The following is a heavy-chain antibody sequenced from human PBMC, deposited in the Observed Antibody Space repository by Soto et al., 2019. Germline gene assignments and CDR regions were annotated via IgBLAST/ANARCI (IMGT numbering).Heavy chain of an antibody. CDR3: ARSREFDY. CDR2: IFPSGTT. V-gene: IGHV4-30-2*01. Sequence: SYTISLTSGVSGDSLNIATYSWNWIRQPPGKGLEGIGYIFPSGTTYYNPSLKSRVTISIDVSKNQFSLSLRSLTAADTAVYYCARSREFDYWSQGTLVTVSS. CDR1: GDSLNIATYS. J-gene: IGHJ4*02.